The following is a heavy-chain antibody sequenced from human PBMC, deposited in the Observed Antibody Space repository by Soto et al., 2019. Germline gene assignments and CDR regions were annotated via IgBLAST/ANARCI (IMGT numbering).Heavy chain of an antibody. V-gene: IGHV4-28*06. CDR2: IFHTGAT. J-gene: IGHJ3*01. Sequence: QVNLQESGPGLVRPSDTLSLTCVVSGSSVTDSDWWVWIRQPPGKGLEWVGSIFHTGATHSNPSLKNRVSFSVDKSKNHFSLRLTSATALDTAVYFCARRFLEWGDAFDVWGQGALVTVSS. CDR1: GSSVTDSDW. D-gene: IGHD3-3*01. CDR3: ARRFLEWGDAFDV.